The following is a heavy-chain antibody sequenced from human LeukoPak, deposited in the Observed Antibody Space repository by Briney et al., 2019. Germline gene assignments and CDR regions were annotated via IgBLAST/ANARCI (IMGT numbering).Heavy chain of an antibody. D-gene: IGHD1-26*01. CDR2: IEQDGSVK. V-gene: IGHV3-7*01. Sequence: GGSLRLSCAASGFIFSRYWMTWVRQAPGKGLEWVANIEQDGSVKYYVDSVKGRFTISRDNAKNSLYLQMNSLRAEDTAVYYCARDRSGSYQGAFDIWGQGTMVTVSS. J-gene: IGHJ3*02. CDR3: ARDRSGSYQGAFDI. CDR1: GFIFSRYW.